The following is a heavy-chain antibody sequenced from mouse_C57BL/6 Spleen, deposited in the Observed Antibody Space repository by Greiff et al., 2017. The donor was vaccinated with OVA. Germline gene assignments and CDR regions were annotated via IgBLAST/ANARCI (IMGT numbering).Heavy chain of an antibody. Sequence: QVQLQQSGAELVKPGASVKISCKASGYAFSSYWMNWVKQRPGKGLEWIGQIYPGDGDTNYNGKFKGKATLTADKSSSTAYMQLSSLTSEDSAVYFGARPFITTGGAWFAYWGQGTLVTVSA. CDR2: IYPGDGDT. D-gene: IGHD1-1*01. J-gene: IGHJ3*01. V-gene: IGHV1-80*01. CDR1: GYAFSSYW. CDR3: ARPFITTGGAWFAY.